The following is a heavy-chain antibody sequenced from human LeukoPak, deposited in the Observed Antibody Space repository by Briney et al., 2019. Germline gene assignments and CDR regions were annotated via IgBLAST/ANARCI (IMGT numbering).Heavy chain of an antibody. D-gene: IGHD1-26*01. Sequence: GGSVRLSRAVCGYLFSDYYMSWLRQAPGEALEWVSYISSSGSTIYYADSVKGRFTISRDNAKNSLYLQMNSLRAEDTAVYYCAIVEWKLLHYWGQGALVTVSS. CDR1: GYLFSDYY. CDR3: AIVEWKLLHY. V-gene: IGHV3-11*04. CDR2: ISSSGSTI. J-gene: IGHJ4*02.